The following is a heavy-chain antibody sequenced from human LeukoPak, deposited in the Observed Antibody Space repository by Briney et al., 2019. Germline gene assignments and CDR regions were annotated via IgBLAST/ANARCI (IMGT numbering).Heavy chain of an antibody. Sequence: RGESLKISCKGSGYSFTTYWIGWVRQMPGRGLEWIGIIYPGDSDTRYSPSFQGQVTISADKSISTAYLQWSSLKASDTAMYYCARQFRDTSGYYSYYFDYWGQGTLVTVSS. D-gene: IGHD3-22*01. CDR2: IYPGDSDT. CDR3: ARQFRDTSGYYSYYFDY. J-gene: IGHJ4*02. V-gene: IGHV5-51*01. CDR1: GYSFTTYW.